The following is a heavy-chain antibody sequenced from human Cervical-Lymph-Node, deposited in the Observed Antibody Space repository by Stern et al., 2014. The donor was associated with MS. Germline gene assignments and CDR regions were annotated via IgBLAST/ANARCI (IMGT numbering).Heavy chain of an antibody. J-gene: IGHJ6*02. Sequence: QVQLQESGPGLVKPSETLSLTCSVSGASISLYYWNWIRQPPGKGLEWIGYVSDSGGTKYNPSLKSRVTISVDTSKNQFSLKLTSVTAADTAVYFCARSTMKRSNYYGMDVWGQGTTVTVSS. V-gene: IGHV4-59*01. CDR3: ARSTMKRSNYYGMDV. CDR2: VSDSGGT. D-gene: IGHD5/OR15-5a*01. CDR1: GASISLYY.